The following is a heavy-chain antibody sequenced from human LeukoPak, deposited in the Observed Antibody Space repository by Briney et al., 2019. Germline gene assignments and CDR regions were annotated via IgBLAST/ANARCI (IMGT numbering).Heavy chain of an antibody. J-gene: IGHJ6*04. CDR2: SFHGDSDV. Sequence: GESLNISCKGSGYSFTRYWIGWVRHMPGKGLEWMGISFHGDSDVRYSPSVQGQVTISADKSTSTAYPQWSSLKASDNAMYYCARHKQPYYYYGMDVWRKGTTVTVSS. D-gene: IGHD6-13*01. V-gene: IGHV5-51*01. CDR3: ARHKQPYYYYGMDV. CDR1: GYSFTRYW.